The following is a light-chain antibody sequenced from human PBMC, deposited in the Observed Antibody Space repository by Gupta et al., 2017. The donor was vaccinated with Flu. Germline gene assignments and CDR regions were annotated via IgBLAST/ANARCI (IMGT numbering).Light chain of an antibody. Sequence: IVMTQSPVSLPVTPGEPAAISCRSSQSLRHSNGYNYLDWYLQKPGQPPQLLIYLGYNRASGVPDRFSGSGSGTDFTLKITRVEAEDVGFYYCMQGLQTPPIFGQGTKLEIK. CDR2: LGY. CDR1: QSLRHSNGYNY. V-gene: IGKV2-28*01. J-gene: IGKJ2*01. CDR3: MQGLQTPPI.